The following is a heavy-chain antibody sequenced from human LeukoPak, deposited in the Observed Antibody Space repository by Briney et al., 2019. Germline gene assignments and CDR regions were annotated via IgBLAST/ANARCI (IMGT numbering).Heavy chain of an antibody. Sequence: GEFLKISCKGSGYSFTSYWIGWVRQMPGKGLEWMGIIYPGDSDTRYSPSFQGQVTISADKSISTAYLQWSSLKASDTAMYYCARLWIPDTAMVLWFDPWGQGTLVTVSS. CDR3: ARLWIPDTAMVLWFDP. CDR1: GYSFTSYW. V-gene: IGHV5-51*01. CDR2: IYPGDSDT. J-gene: IGHJ5*02. D-gene: IGHD5-18*01.